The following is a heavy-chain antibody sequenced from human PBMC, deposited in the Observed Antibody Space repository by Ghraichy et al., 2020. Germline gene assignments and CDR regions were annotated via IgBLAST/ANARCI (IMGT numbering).Heavy chain of an antibody. V-gene: IGHV3-7*01. D-gene: IGHD3-16*02. Sequence: GGSLRLSCAVSGFTFSNYWMSWVRQAPGKGLEWVANIKQDESEKYYVDSVKGRFTISRDNAKNSLYLQMNSLRAEDTAVYYCARLRWGSYRFDYWGQGALVTVS. CDR2: IKQDESEK. CDR1: GFTFSNYW. CDR3: ARLRWGSYRFDY. J-gene: IGHJ4*02.